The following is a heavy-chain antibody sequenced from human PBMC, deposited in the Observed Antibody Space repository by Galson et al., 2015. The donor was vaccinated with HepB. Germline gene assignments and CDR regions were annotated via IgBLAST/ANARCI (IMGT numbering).Heavy chain of an antibody. D-gene: IGHD1/OR15-1a*01. CDR1: GYTSTSFD. CDR3: ATKNWEHSLIMPGTIDYYYMEI. V-gene: IGHV1-69*06. Sequence: SVKVSCKGSGYTSTSFDITWVRQAPGQGLEWMGGILPMTDTVDYAQKFQGRLTFTADKSTSTGYMELSSLRSEDTAVYYCATKNWEHSLIMPGTIDYYYMEIWGEGTSVTVSS. CDR2: ILPMTDTV. J-gene: IGHJ6*03.